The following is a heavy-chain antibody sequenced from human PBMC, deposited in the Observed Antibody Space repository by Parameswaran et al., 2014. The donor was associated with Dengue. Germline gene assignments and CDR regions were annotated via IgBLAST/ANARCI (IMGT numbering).Heavy chain of an antibody. D-gene: IGHD3-9*01. Sequence: VRQMPGKGLEWMGIIYPGDSDTRYSPSFQGQVTISADKSISTAYLQWSSLKASDTAMYYCARQEDGLTGYYGYYYYYGMDVWGQGTTVTVSS. CDR2: IYPGDSDT. J-gene: IGHJ6*02. CDR3: ARQEDGLTGYYGYYYYYGMDV. V-gene: IGHV5-51*01.